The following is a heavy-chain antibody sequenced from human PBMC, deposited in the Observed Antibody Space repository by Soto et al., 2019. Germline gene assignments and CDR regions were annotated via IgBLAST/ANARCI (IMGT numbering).Heavy chain of an antibody. V-gene: IGHV1-46*03. CDR2: INPSGGST. CDR1: GYTFTSYY. Sequence: PSVKVSCKASGYTFTSYYIHWVRQAPGQGLEWMGIINPSGGSTSYAQKFQGRVTMTRDTSTSTVYMEVSGLRSEDTAVYYCARDQEPSTLYYDYYYMEVWGKGTTVTVSS. CDR3: ARDQEPSTLYYDYYYMEV. J-gene: IGHJ6*03.